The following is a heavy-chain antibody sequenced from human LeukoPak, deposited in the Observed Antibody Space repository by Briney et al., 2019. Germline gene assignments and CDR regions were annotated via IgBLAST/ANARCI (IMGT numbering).Heavy chain of an antibody. Sequence: PSETLSLTCTVSGGSISSYYWSWIRQPPGKGLEWIGNIYYSGSTNYNPSLESRVTLSVDKSKNQFSLKLTSVTAADTAVYYCARGGGYYFDYWGQGTLVTVSS. CDR1: GGSISSYY. J-gene: IGHJ4*02. D-gene: IGHD1-26*01. CDR3: ARGGGYYFDY. CDR2: IYYSGST. V-gene: IGHV4-59*12.